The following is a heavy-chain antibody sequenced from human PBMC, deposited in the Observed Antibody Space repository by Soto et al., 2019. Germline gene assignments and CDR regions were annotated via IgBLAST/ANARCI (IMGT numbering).Heavy chain of an antibody. Sequence: QITLKESGPTLVKPTQTLTLTCTFSGFSLSTSGVGVGWIRQPPGKALEWLALIYWADDKRYSPSLKSRLTIPNGPPKNRAGLKLTHMDPGDPAKYFCAHSWEAAAGGYWGQGTLVTVSS. CDR2: IYWADDK. CDR3: AHSWEAAAGGY. D-gene: IGHD6-13*01. CDR1: GFSLSTSGVG. J-gene: IGHJ4*02. V-gene: IGHV2-5*02.